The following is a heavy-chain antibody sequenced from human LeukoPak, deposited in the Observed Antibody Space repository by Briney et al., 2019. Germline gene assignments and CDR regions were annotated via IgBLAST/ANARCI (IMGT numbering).Heavy chain of an antibody. CDR3: ARREVAVSFDY. Sequence: ASVTVSCKASGYTFTGYYMHWVRQAPGQGLEWMGWINPNSGGTNYAQKFQGRVTMTRDTSISTAYMELSRLRSDGTAVYYCARREVAVSFDYWGQGTLVTVSS. J-gene: IGHJ4*02. CDR2: INPNSGGT. D-gene: IGHD6-19*01. V-gene: IGHV1-2*02. CDR1: GYTFTGYY.